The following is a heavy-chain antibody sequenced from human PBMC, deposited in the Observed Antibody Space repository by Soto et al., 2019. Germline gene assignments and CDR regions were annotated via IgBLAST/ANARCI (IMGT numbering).Heavy chain of an antibody. V-gene: IGHV3-21*01. Sequence: EVQLVESGGGLVKPGGSLRLSCEASGFTFSSYSMKWVRQAPGKGLEWVSFISSSSTYIFYADSVKGRFTISRDNAKKSLYLQMNSLRAEDTAVYYCARALGGTVTTDYYYYGMDVWGQGTTVTVSS. CDR2: ISSSSTYI. CDR1: GFTFSSYS. CDR3: ARALGGTVTTDYYYYGMDV. D-gene: IGHD4-17*01. J-gene: IGHJ6*02.